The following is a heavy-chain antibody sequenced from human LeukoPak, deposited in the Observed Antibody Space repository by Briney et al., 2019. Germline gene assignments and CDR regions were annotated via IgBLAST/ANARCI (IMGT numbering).Heavy chain of an antibody. CDR2: ISYDGSNK. V-gene: IGHV3-30-3*01. CDR3: AKVGDMGFGEPFY. D-gene: IGHD3-10*01. J-gene: IGHJ4*02. Sequence: PGGSLRLSCEASGFKFFTFAMHWVRRAPGKGLEWVAIISYDGSNKYYGDSVKGRFTIPRDNSKNTLYLQMNSLRAEDTAVYYCAKVGDMGFGEPFYWGQGTLVTVSS. CDR1: GFKFFTFA.